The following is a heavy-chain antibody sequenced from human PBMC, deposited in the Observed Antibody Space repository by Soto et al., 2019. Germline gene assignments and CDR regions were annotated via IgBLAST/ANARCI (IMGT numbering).Heavy chain of an antibody. V-gene: IGHV1-8*01. Sequence: GASVKVSCTASGGTFSRYDIYWVRQATGQGLEWMGWMNPNTGNSGYAQKFQGRVTMTSDTSISTAHMELSSLRSEDTAVYYCARRAETNGWNGFGADKYYFDFWGQGTLVTVTS. CDR1: GGTFSRYD. CDR2: MNPNTGNS. CDR3: ARRAETNGWNGFGADKYYFDF. J-gene: IGHJ4*02. D-gene: IGHD1-1*01.